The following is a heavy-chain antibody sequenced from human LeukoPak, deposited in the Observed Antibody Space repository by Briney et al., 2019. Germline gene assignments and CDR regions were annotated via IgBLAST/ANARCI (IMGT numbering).Heavy chain of an antibody. V-gene: IGHV4-61*02. D-gene: IGHD1-26*01. CDR3: ARTVGAPLNY. Sequence: ASETLSLTCTVSGGSISSGSYYWSWIRQPAGKGLEWIGRIYTSGSTNYNPSLKSRVTISVDTSKNQFSLKLSSVTAADTAVYYCARTVGAPLNYWGQGTLVTVSS. J-gene: IGHJ4*02. CDR2: IYTSGST. CDR1: GGSISSGSYY.